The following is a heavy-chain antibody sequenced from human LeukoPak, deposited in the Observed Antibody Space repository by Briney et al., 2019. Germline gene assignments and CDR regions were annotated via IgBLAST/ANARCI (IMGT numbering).Heavy chain of an antibody. CDR3: ARDLGTSGWYTFDF. D-gene: IGHD6-19*01. Sequence: SQTLSLTCAISGDSVSSKNGAWNWIRQSPSRGLEWLGRTYYRPKWYDEYADSVKGRITISPDTSKNQFSLHVYSVTPEDTAVYYRARDLGTSGWYTFDFWGQGTLVTVSS. J-gene: IGHJ5*01. CDR1: GDSVSSKNGA. CDR2: TYYRPKWYD. V-gene: IGHV6-1*01.